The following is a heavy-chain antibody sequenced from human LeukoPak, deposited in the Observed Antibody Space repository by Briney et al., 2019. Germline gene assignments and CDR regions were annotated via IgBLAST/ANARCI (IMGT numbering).Heavy chain of an antibody. Sequence: PGGSVSLSCAASGFTFSSYEMNWLRQAQGKGLEGVSYISSSGSTIYYADSVKGRFTISRDNAKNSLYLQRNCLRAEDTAVYYCAREGTVTTSPDYWGQGTLVTVSS. V-gene: IGHV3-48*03. CDR1: GFTFSSYE. CDR3: AREGTVTTSPDY. D-gene: IGHD4-17*01. J-gene: IGHJ4*02. CDR2: ISSSGSTI.